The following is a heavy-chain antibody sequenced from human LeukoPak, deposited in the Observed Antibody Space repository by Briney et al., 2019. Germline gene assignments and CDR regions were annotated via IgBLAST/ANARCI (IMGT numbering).Heavy chain of an antibody. D-gene: IGHD2-21*02. CDR2: IYYSGNT. J-gene: IGHJ4*02. V-gene: IGHV4-31*03. CDR1: GGSISTAGYY. CDR3: ASGGAYCVAGCYLPAFDS. Sequence: SQTLSLTCTVSGGSISTAGYYGSWIRQHPGKGLEWIGYIYYSGNTYYNPSLRSRVTIAVDTSKNQVSLKLSSVTAADTAVYYCASGGAYCVAGCYLPAFDSWGKGTLVTVSS.